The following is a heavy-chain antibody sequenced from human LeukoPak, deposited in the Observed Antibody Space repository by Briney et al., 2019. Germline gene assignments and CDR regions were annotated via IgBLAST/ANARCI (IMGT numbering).Heavy chain of an antibody. CDR2: ISWNSGSI. J-gene: IGHJ4*02. CDR3: ARPPYCSSTSCEGVY. V-gene: IGHV3-9*01. Sequence: GRSLRLSCAASGFTFDDYAMHWVRQAPGKGLEWVSGISWNSGSIGYADSVKGRFTISRDNAKNSLYLQMNSLRAEATAVYYCARPPYCSSTSCEGVYWGQGTLVTVSS. CDR1: GFTFDDYA. D-gene: IGHD2-2*01.